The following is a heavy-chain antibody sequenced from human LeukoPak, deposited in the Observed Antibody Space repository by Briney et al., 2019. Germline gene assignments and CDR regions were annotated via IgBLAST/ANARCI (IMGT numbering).Heavy chain of an antibody. V-gene: IGHV3-23*01. D-gene: IGHD2-15*01. J-gene: IGHJ4*02. CDR1: GFTFSSYA. Sequence: PGGSLRLSCAASGFTFSSYAISWVRQAPGKGLEWVSAISGSGGSTYYADSVKGRFTISRDNSKNTLYLQMNSLRAEDTAVYYCAKDYCSGGSCYPGPIPIDYWGQGTLVTVSS. CDR2: ISGSGGST. CDR3: AKDYCSGGSCYPGPIPIDY.